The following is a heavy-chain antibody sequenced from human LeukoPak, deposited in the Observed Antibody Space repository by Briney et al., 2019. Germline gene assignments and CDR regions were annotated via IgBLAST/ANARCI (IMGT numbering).Heavy chain of an antibody. CDR2: IYSGGST. D-gene: IGHD1-26*01. CDR3: ARDAPSGSYSNY. Sequence: GGSLRLSCAASGFTFSSNYMSWVRQAPGKGLEWVSVIYSGGSTYYADSVKGRFTISRDNSKNTLYLQMNSLRAEDTAVYYCARDAPSGSYSNYWGQGTPVTVSS. V-gene: IGHV3-66*01. CDR1: GFTFSSNY. J-gene: IGHJ4*02.